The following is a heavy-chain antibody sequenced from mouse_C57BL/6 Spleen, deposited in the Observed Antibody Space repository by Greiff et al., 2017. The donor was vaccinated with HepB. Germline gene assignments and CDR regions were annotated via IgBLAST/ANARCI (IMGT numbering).Heavy chain of an antibody. CDR1: GIDFSRYW. V-gene: IGHV4-1*01. Sequence: EVKLLESGGGLVQPGGSLKLSCAASGIDFSRYWMSWVRRAPGKGLEWIGEINPDSSTIKYAPSLKDKFIISRDNAKNTLYLQMSKVRSEDTALYYCASYYSNYEAMDYWGQGTSVTVSS. CDR3: ASYYSNYEAMDY. CDR2: INPDSSTI. D-gene: IGHD2-5*01. J-gene: IGHJ4*01.